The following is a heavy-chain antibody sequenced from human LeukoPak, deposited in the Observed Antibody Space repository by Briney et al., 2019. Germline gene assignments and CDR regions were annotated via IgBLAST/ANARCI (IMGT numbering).Heavy chain of an antibody. Sequence: ASVKVSCKASGYTFTSYGISWVRQAPGQGLEWMGWINPNSGGTNYAQKFQGRVTMTRDTSISTAYMELSSLRSEDTAVYYCARDFRYRPYSGYDLDWFDPWGQGTLVTVSS. CDR2: INPNSGGT. V-gene: IGHV1-2*02. J-gene: IGHJ5*02. D-gene: IGHD5-12*01. CDR3: ARDFRYRPYSGYDLDWFDP. CDR1: GYTFTSYG.